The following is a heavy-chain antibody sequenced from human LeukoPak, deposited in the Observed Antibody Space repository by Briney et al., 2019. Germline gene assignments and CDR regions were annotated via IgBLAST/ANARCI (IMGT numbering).Heavy chain of an antibody. CDR1: GYWFTSYW. V-gene: IGHV5-51*01. D-gene: IGHD1-26*01. CDR3: ARHLRVGRIAPFDF. Sequence: GESLKISCEGSGYWFTSYWIGWVRQMPGKGLEWMGVIYPGDSDTIYSPSFQGQVTISVDKSMRTAYLQWSSLKASDTAIYYCARHLRVGRIAPFDFWGQGTLVIVSS. J-gene: IGHJ4*02. CDR2: IYPGDSDT.